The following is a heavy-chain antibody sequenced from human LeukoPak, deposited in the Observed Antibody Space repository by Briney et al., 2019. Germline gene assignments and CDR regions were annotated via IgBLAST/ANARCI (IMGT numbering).Heavy chain of an antibody. CDR2: INYSGST. CDR3: ARVREPEFWSGYVSWFDP. J-gene: IGHJ5*02. D-gene: IGHD3-3*01. CDR1: GGSISSYY. V-gene: IGHV4-59*01. Sequence: PSETLSLTCTVSGGSISSYYWSWIRQPPGKGLEWIGYINYSGSTNYNPSLKSRVTISVDTSKNQFSLKLSSVTAADTAVYYCARVREPEFWSGYVSWFDPWGQGTLVTVSS.